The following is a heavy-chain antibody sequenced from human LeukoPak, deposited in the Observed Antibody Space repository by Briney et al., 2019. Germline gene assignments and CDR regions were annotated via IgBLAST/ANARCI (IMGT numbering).Heavy chain of an antibody. CDR1: GFTFDDYA. J-gene: IGHJ3*02. CDR2: ISWNSGSI. D-gene: IGHD3/OR15-3a*01. CDR3: AKDSGLAYDAFDI. V-gene: IGHV3-9*01. Sequence: GGSLRLSCAASGFTFDDYAMHWVRQAPRKGLEWVSGISWNSGSIGYADSVKGRFTISRDNAKNSLYLQMNSLRAEDTALYYCAKDSGLAYDAFDIWGQGTMVTVSS.